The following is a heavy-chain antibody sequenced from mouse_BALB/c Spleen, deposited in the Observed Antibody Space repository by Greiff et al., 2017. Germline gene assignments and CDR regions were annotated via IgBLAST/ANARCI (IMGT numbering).Heavy chain of an antibody. CDR3: ARGEGNYRFAY. CDR2: ISSGGST. V-gene: IGHV5-6-5*01. CDR1: GFTFSSYA. Sequence: EVKLMESGGGLVKPGGSLKLSCAASGFTFSSYAMSWVRQTPEKRLEWVASISSGGSTYYPDSVKGRFTISRDNARNILYLQMSSLRSEDTAMYYCARGEGNYRFAYWGQGTLVTVSA. J-gene: IGHJ3*01. D-gene: IGHD2-1*01.